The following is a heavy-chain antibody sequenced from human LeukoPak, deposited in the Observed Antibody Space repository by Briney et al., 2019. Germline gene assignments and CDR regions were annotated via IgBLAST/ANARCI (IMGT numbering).Heavy chain of an antibody. D-gene: IGHD2-15*01. CDR3: ARESTRYCSGGSCYSSSSFDY. V-gene: IGHV3-7*01. Sequence: GGSLRLSCTASGFTFGDHAMSWVRQAPGKGLEWVANINHYGSEKYYVDSVEGRFTVSRDNAKNSLYLQMNSLRAEDTAVYYCARESTRYCSGGSCYSSSSFDYWGQGTLVTVSS. J-gene: IGHJ4*02. CDR2: INHYGSEK. CDR1: GFTFGDHA.